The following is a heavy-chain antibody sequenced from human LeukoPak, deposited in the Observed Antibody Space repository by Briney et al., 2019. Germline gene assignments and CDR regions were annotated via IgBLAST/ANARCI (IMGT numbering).Heavy chain of an antibody. CDR2: ISAYNGNT. V-gene: IGHV1-18*01. CDR3: ARARYYYDSSGYYSDAFDI. J-gene: IGHJ3*02. CDR1: GYTFISYG. Sequence: ASVKVSCKASGYTFISYGISWVRQAPGQGLEWMGWISAYNGNTNYAQKLQGRVTMTTDTSTSTAYMELRSLRSDDTAVYYCARARYYYDSSGYYSDAFDIWGQGTMVTVSS. D-gene: IGHD3-22*01.